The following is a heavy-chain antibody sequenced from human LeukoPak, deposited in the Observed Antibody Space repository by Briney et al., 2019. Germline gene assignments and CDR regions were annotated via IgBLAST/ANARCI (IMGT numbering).Heavy chain of an antibody. J-gene: IGHJ6*03. CDR1: GGSISSYY. Sequence: PSETLFLTCTVSGGSISSYYWSWIRQPPGKGLEWIGYIYYSGSTNYNPSLKGRVTISVDSSKNQFSLKLSSVTAADTAVYYCARTTEGGYTYDYFYYYYMDVWGKGTTATISS. CDR2: IYYSGST. V-gene: IGHV4-59*01. D-gene: IGHD5-18*01. CDR3: ARTTEGGYTYDYFYYYYMDV.